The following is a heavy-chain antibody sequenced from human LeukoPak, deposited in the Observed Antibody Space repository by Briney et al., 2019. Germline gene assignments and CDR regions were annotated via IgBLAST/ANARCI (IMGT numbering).Heavy chain of an antibody. CDR1: GFTVTSKY. CDR2: IYSGGNT. CDR3: ARGGYSYAYDY. V-gene: IGHV3-66*01. Sequence: GGSLRPSCATSGFTVTSKYMSWVRQAPGKGLEWVSIIYSGGNTYYADSVKGRFTVSRDNSKNTLYLQMNSLRAEDTAVYYCARGGYSYAYDYWGQGTLVTVSS. D-gene: IGHD5-18*01. J-gene: IGHJ4*02.